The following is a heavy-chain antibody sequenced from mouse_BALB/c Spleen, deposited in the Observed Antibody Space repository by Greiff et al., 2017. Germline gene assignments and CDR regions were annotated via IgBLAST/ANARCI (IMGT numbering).Heavy chain of an antibody. D-gene: IGHD1-2*01. J-gene: IGHJ4*01. CDR3: ARLRPGAMDY. Sequence: EVMLVESGGGLVKPGGSLKLSCAASGFAFSSYDMSWVRQTPEKRLEWVAYISSGGGSTYYPDTVKGRFTISRDNAKNTLYLQMSSLKSEDTAMYYCARLRPGAMDYWGQGTSVTVSS. CDR2: ISSGGGST. V-gene: IGHV5-12-1*01. CDR1: GFAFSSYD.